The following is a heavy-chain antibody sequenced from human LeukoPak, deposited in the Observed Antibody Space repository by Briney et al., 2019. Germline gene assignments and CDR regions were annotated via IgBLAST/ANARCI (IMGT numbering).Heavy chain of an antibody. CDR3: ARDTPAYCGGDCYSVFDAFDI. Sequence: ASVKVSCKGSRYTFTSYGISWVRQAPGQGLEWMGWASAYNGNTNYAQKLQGRVTMTTDTSTSTAYMELRSLRSDNTAVYYCARDTPAYCGGDCYSVFDAFDIWGQGTMVTVSS. J-gene: IGHJ3*02. D-gene: IGHD2-21*02. V-gene: IGHV1-18*01. CDR1: RYTFTSYG. CDR2: ASAYNGNT.